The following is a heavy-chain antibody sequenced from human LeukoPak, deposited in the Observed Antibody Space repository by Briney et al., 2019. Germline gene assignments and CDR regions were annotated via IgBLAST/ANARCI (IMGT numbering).Heavy chain of an antibody. J-gene: IGHJ4*02. CDR2: IYTSGST. V-gene: IGHV4-61*02. CDR1: GGSISSGSYY. Sequence: SETLSLTCTVSGGSISSGSYYWSWIRQPAGKGLEWIGRIYTSGSTNYNPSLKSRVTISVDTSKTQFSLKLSSVTAADTAVYYCARDESYYNVFDYWGQGTLVTVSS. CDR3: ARDESYYNVFDY. D-gene: IGHD3-10*01.